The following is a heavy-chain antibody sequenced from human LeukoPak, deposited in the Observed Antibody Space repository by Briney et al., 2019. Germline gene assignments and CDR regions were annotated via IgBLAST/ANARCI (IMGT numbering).Heavy chain of an antibody. CDR3: ARGYCSSTSCYYRYYYYYYYMDV. D-gene: IGHD2-2*01. CDR1: GGSISSSSYY. J-gene: IGHJ6*03. CDR2: IYYSGST. V-gene: IGHV4-39*07. Sequence: SETLSLTCTVSGGSISSSSYYWGWIRQPPGKGLEWIGSIYYSGSTYYNPSLKSRVTISVDTSKNQFSLKLSSVTAADTAVYYCARGYCSSTSCYYRYYYYYYYMDVWGKGTTVTVSS.